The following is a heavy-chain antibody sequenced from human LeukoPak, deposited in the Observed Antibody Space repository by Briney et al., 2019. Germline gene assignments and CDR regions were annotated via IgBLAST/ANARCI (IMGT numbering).Heavy chain of an antibody. CDR3: ARDRGYYGSGSYSHFDY. CDR1: GYTFTGYG. CDR2: ISAYNGNT. V-gene: IGHV1-18*01. J-gene: IGHJ4*02. D-gene: IGHD3-10*01. Sequence: ASVKVSCKASGYTFTGYGISWVRQAPGQGLEWMGWISAYNGNTNYAQKLQGRVTMTTDTSTSTAYMELRSLRSDDTAVYYCARDRGYYGSGSYSHFDYWGQGTLVTVSS.